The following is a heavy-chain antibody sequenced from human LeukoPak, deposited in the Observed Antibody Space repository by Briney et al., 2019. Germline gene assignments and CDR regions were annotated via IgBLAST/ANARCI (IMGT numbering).Heavy chain of an antibody. CDR1: GYSFISYW. Sequence: GESLKISWKGSGYSFISYWIGWVRQMPGKGLEWMGIIYPGDSDTRYSPSFQGQVTFSVDKSISTAYLEWNSLKASDTAMYYCARRGWNEDIYYYMDVWGKGTTVTVSS. J-gene: IGHJ6*03. CDR3: ARRGWNEDIYYYMDV. D-gene: IGHD1-1*01. V-gene: IGHV5-51*01. CDR2: IYPGDSDT.